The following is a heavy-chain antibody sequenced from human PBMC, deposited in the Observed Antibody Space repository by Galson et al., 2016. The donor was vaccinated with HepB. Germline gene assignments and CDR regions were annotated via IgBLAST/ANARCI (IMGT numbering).Heavy chain of an antibody. D-gene: IGHD2-15*01. V-gene: IGHV4-39*01. CDR1: GGSISGSVFF. Sequence: TLSLTCTVSGGSISGSVFFWDWIRQSPGKGLEWIASMYYSGSSYNNPSLKSRVTILVDTSKNQFTLKLNSVTAADTAVYYCARRLSRSVGTPLYAFDVWGQGTMVTVSS. CDR2: MYYSGSS. J-gene: IGHJ3*01. CDR3: ARRLSRSVGTPLYAFDV.